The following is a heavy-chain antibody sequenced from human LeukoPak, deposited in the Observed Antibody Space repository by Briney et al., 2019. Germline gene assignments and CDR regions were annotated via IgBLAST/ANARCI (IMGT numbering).Heavy chain of an antibody. CDR3: ARYPSSGWAYYFDY. CDR1: GGSISSYY. D-gene: IGHD6-19*01. Sequence: PSETMSLTCNVSGGSISSYYWSWIPQPPGKGLEWIGYIYYSGSTNYNPSLKSRVTISVDTSKNQFSLKLSSVTAADTAVYYCARYPSSGWAYYFDYWGQGTLVTVSS. V-gene: IGHV4-59*01. CDR2: IYYSGST. J-gene: IGHJ4*02.